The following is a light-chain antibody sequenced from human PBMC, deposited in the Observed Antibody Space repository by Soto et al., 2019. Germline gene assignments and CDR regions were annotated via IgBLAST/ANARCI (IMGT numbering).Light chain of an antibody. V-gene: IGLV2-11*01. CDR3: CSYAGSYYV. CDR1: SSDVGGYNY. Sequence: QSALTKPRSVSGSPGQSVTISCTGTSSDVGGYNYVSWYQQHPGKAPKLMIYDVSKRPSGVPDRFSGSKSGNTASLTISGLQAEDEADYNCCSYAGSYYVFGTGTKLTVL. CDR2: DVS. J-gene: IGLJ1*01.